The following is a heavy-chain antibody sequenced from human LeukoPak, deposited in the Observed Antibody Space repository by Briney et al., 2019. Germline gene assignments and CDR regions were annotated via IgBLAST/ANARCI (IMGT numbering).Heavy chain of an antibody. CDR2: IKADGSVR. Sequence: GGSLRLSCAASGFTFSTYWMSWVRQAPGEGLEWVANIKADGSVRFYVGSVEGRFTIFRDNAKNSLYLQMNSLRVEDTAMYYCARGEFGDLRYDYWGQGSLVTVSS. CDR3: ARGEFGDLRYDY. CDR1: GFTFSTYW. V-gene: IGHV3-7*03. D-gene: IGHD4-17*01. J-gene: IGHJ4*02.